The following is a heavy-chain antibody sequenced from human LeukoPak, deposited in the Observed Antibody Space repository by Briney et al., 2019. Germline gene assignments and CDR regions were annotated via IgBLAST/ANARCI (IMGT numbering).Heavy chain of an antibody. CDR3: ARDLGPTTPPPSDDY. D-gene: IGHD4-11*01. Sequence: ASVKVSCKASGYTFTSYGISWVRQAPGQGLEWMGWISAYNGNTNYAQKLQGRVTMTTDTSTSTAYMELSSLRSDDTAVYYCARDLGPTTPPPSDDYWGQGTLVTVSS. J-gene: IGHJ4*02. CDR1: GYTFTSYG. CDR2: ISAYNGNT. V-gene: IGHV1-18*01.